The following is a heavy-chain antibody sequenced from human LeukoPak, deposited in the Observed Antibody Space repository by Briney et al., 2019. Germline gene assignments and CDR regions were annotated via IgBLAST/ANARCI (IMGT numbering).Heavy chain of an antibody. CDR3: AKDRGY. J-gene: IGHJ4*02. V-gene: IGHV3-23*01. CDR1: GLTFSTFP. CDR2: VSAGGGDT. Sequence: PGGSLRLSCAASGLTFSTFPMTWVRQAPGKGLEWVSAVSAGGGDTYYADSVKGRFTISRDNSKNTLYLQMNSLRADDTAVYYCAKDRGYWGQGDLVTFSS.